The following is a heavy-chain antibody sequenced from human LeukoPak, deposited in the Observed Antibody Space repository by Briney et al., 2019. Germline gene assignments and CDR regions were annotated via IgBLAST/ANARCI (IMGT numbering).Heavy chain of an antibody. CDR1: GYSFTSYW. CDR2: IYPGDSDT. J-gene: IGHJ4*02. Sequence: GESLKISCKGSGYSFTSYWIGWVRQMPGKGLEWMGIIYPGDSDTRYSPSFQGQATISADKSISTAYLQWSSLKASDTAMYYCARLGTLGCSSTSCYPYFDYWGQGTLVTVSS. CDR3: ARLGTLGCSSTSCYPYFDY. V-gene: IGHV5-51*01. D-gene: IGHD2-2*01.